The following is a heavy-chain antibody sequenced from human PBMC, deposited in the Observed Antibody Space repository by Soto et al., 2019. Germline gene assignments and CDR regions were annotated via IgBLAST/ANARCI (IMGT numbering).Heavy chain of an antibody. D-gene: IGHD6-13*01. CDR3: ARESAGHYYYYYMDV. V-gene: IGHV3-72*01. CDR1: GFTFSDHY. J-gene: IGHJ6*03. Sequence: GGSLRLSCAASGFTFSDHYMDWVRQAPGKGLEWVGRTRNKANSYTTEYAASGKGRFTISRDDSKNSLYLQMNSLKTEDTAVYYCARESAGHYYYYYMDVWGKGTTVTVSS. CDR2: TRNKANSYTT.